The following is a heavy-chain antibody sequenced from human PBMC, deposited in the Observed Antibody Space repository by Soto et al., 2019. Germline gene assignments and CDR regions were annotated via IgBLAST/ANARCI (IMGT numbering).Heavy chain of an antibody. D-gene: IGHD5-12*01. Sequence: QLQLQESGPGLVKPSETLSLTCTVSGGSISSSSYYWGWIRQPPGKGLEWIGSIYYSGSTYYNPSLKSRVTISVDTSKNQFSLKLSSVTAADTAVYYCARPGGYDDIDYWGQGTLVTVSS. V-gene: IGHV4-39*01. J-gene: IGHJ4*02. CDR2: IYYSGST. CDR1: GGSISSSSYY. CDR3: ARPGGYDDIDY.